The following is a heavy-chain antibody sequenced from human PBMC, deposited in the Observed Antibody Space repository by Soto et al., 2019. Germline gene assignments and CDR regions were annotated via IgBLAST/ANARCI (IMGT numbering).Heavy chain of an antibody. CDR3: LLHDDADYVGY. V-gene: IGHV1-18*01. Sequence: QVQLVQSGAEVKKPGASVKVSCKASGYTFTSYGISWVRQAPGQGLEWMGWISAYNGNTNYAQKLQGRVTRTTDTSTSTAYMDLRSLSSDDTAVYYCLLHDDADYVGYWDQGTLVTVSS. CDR1: GYTFTSYG. CDR2: ISAYNGNT. D-gene: IGHD1-1*01. J-gene: IGHJ4*02.